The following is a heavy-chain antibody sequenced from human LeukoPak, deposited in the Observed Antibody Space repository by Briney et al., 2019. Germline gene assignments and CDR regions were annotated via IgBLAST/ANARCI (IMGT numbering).Heavy chain of an antibody. CDR3: ASSERGFLGPNTYYFDC. CDR1: GGSISSYY. V-gene: IGHV4-59*01. CDR2: IYYSGST. D-gene: IGHD3-3*01. J-gene: IGHJ4*02. Sequence: SETLSLTCTVSGGSISSYYWSWIRQPPGKGLEWIGYIYYSGSTNYNPSLKSRVTISVDTSKNQFSLKLSSVTAADTAVYYCASSERGFLGPNTYYFDCWGQGTLVTVSS.